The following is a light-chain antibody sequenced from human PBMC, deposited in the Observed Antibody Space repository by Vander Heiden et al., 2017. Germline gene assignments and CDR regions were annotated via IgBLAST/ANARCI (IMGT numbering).Light chain of an antibody. Sequence: SYALTQPLSVSVALGQTATITCGGNNIGSKNVHWYQQKPGQAPVLVIYRDTNRPSGIPERFSASKSWSTATLTINRAQAGDEADYYCQVWDSATVVFGGGTTLTVL. CDR2: RDT. J-gene: IGLJ3*02. V-gene: IGLV3-9*01. CDR3: QVWDSATVV. CDR1: NIGSKN.